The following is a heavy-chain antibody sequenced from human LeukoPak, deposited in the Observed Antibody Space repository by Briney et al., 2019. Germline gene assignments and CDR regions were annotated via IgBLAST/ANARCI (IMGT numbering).Heavy chain of an antibody. CDR1: GRTFSSYA. J-gene: IGHJ5*02. CDR2: IIPIFGTA. Sequence: ASVKVSCKASGRTFSSYAISWVRQAPEQGLEWMGGIIPIFGTANYAQKFQGRVTITADESTSTAYMELSSLRHEDTAVYYCARVRRSAGYCSSTSCYVWVPRWFDPWGQGTLVTVSS. D-gene: IGHD2-2*03. V-gene: IGHV1-69*13. CDR3: ARVRRSAGYCSSTSCYVWVPRWFDP.